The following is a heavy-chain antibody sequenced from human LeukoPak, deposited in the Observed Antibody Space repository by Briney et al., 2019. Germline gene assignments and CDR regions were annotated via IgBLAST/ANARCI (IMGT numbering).Heavy chain of an antibody. D-gene: IGHD3-16*01. CDR2: IIPIFGTA. CDR3: ARGGGPMINYYYYYYMDV. CDR1: GGTFSSYA. Sequence: ASVKVSCKASGGTFSSYAISWVRQAPGQGLEWMGGIIPIFGTANYAQKFQGRVTITADESTSTAYMELSSLRSEDTAVYYCARGGGPMINYYYYYYMDVWGKGTTVTVSS. V-gene: IGHV1-69*13. J-gene: IGHJ6*03.